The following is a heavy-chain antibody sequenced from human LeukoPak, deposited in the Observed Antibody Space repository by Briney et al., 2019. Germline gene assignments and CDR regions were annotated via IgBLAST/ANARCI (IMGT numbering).Heavy chain of an antibody. D-gene: IGHD2-2*01. J-gene: IGHJ1*01. CDR2: ISGSGGST. Sequence: GGSLRLSCAASGFTFSSYAMSWVRHAPGKGLEWVSAISGSGGSTYYADSVKGRFTISRDNSKNTLYLQMNSLRAEDTAVYYCAKGIRGYCSSTSCPLEHWGQGTLVTVSS. CDR3: AKGIRGYCSSTSCPLEH. CDR1: GFTFSSYA. V-gene: IGHV3-23*01.